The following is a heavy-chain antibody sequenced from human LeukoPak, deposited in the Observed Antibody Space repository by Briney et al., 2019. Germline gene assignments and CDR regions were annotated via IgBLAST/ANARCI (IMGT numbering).Heavy chain of an antibody. CDR3: ARDQYYDILTGLNWFDP. CDR1: GGSINIRNYY. Sequence: SETLSLTCTVSGGSINIRNYYWAWIRQPPGRQLEWIGSVYSSGSLYYNPSLKSRVTISVDTSKNQFSLKLSSVTAADTAVYYCARDQYYDILTGLNWFDPWGQGTLVTVSS. V-gene: IGHV4-39*07. J-gene: IGHJ5*02. D-gene: IGHD3-9*01. CDR2: VYSSGSL.